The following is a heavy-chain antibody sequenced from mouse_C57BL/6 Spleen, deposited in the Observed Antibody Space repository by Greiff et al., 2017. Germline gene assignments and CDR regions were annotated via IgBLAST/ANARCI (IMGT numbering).Heavy chain of an antibody. V-gene: IGHV1-78*01. CDR2: IYPRDGST. CDR1: GYTFTDHT. CDR3: ARDGYYHYYAMDY. J-gene: IGHJ4*01. D-gene: IGHD2-3*01. Sequence: VQLQQSDAELVQPGASVKISCKVSGYTFTDHTIHWMKQRPEQGLEWIGYIYPRDGSTKYNEKFKGKATLTADKSSSTAYMQLNSLTSEDSAVYFCARDGYYHYYAMDYWGQGTSVTVSS.